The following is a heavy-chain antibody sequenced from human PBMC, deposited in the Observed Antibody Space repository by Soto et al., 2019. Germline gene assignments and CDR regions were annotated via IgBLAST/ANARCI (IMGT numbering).Heavy chain of an antibody. V-gene: IGHV3-23*01. J-gene: IGHJ4*02. D-gene: IGHD6-13*01. CDR3: ATDQGSSWYEIDY. CDR2: ISGSGGST. CDR1: GFTFSNYA. Sequence: EVQLLESGGGLVQPGGSLRLSCAASGFTFSNYAVTWVRQAPGKGLEWVSTISGSGGSTYYADSVKGRFTISRDNSKNTLYLQMNRLRAEDTAVYYCATDQGSSWYEIDYWGQGTLVTVSS.